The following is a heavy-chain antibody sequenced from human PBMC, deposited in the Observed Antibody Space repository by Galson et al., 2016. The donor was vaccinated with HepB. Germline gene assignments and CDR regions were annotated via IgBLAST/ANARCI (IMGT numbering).Heavy chain of an antibody. V-gene: IGHV3-74*01. J-gene: IGHJ4*02. CDR3: TRGSGDCSGGSCHSLDY. Sequence: SLRLSCAASGFTFSSNWMHWVRQAPGKGLMWVSRFTYDASGTSSANSVKGRFTISRDNAKNTLYLQMNSLRAEDTAVYYWTRGSGDCSGGSCHSLDYWGQGVLVTVSA. CDR2: FTYDASGT. CDR1: GFTFSSNW. D-gene: IGHD2-15*01.